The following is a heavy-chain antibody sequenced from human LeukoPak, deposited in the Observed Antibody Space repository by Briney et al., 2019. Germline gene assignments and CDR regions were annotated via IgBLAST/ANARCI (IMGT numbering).Heavy chain of an antibody. V-gene: IGHV4-39*07. Sequence: SETLSLTCTVSGGSISSSSYYWGWIRQPPGKGLEWIGSIYYSGSTYYNPSLKSRVTISVDTSKNQFSLKLSSVTAADTAVYYCARDRTRGYSYGALDYWGQGTLVTVSS. CDR3: ARDRTRGYSYGALDY. J-gene: IGHJ4*02. CDR2: IYYSGST. D-gene: IGHD5-18*01. CDR1: GGSISSSSYY.